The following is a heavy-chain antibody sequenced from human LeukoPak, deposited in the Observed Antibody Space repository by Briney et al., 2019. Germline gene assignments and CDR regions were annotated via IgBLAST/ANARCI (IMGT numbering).Heavy chain of an antibody. D-gene: IGHD3-10*01. CDR1: GYTFTSYW. Sequence: GESLKISCEGSGYTFTSYWIGWVRQMPGKGLEWMGIIYPADSDTRYSPSFQGQVTISADKSTSTAYLQWSSLKASDTAMYYCARSMIRGSSGAFDIWGQGTMVTASS. CDR3: ARSMIRGSSGAFDI. J-gene: IGHJ3*02. V-gene: IGHV5-51*01. CDR2: IYPADSDT.